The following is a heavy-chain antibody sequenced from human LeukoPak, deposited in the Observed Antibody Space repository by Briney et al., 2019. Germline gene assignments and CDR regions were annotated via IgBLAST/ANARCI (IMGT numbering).Heavy chain of an antibody. Sequence: GGSLRLSCAASGFTINSNHMTWVRQAPGKGLEWVSVIYSGGSTYYADFVKGRFTISRDNSKNTLYLQMNSLRVEDTAVYFCARDTIVGAVASAFDIWVQGTTVTVSS. CDR2: IYSGGST. V-gene: IGHV3-53*01. CDR1: GFTINSNH. CDR3: ARDTIVGAVASAFDI. J-gene: IGHJ3*02. D-gene: IGHD1-26*01.